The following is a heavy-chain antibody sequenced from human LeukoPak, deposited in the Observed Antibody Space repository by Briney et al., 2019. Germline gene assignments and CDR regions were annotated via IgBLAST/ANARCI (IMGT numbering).Heavy chain of an antibody. CDR2: IYYSGNT. CDR3: ARLMTTVTSEY. CDR1: GGSINRSYYY. D-gene: IGHD4-17*01. V-gene: IGHV4-39*01. Sequence: PSETLSLTCTVSGGSINRSYYYWGWIRQPPGKGLEWIGSIYYSGNTYNNPSLKSRVTISVDTSKNQFSLKLSSVTAADTAVYYCARLMTTVTSEYWGQGTLVTVSS. J-gene: IGHJ4*02.